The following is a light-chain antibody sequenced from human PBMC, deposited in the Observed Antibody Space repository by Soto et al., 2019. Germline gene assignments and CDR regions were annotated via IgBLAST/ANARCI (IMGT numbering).Light chain of an antibody. V-gene: IGLV2-14*01. CDR1: SSDVGKYNY. CDR3: SSYTGNSINTVV. J-gene: IGLJ2*01. Sequence: QSVLTQPASVSGSPGQSITISCTGTSSDVGKYNYVSWYQQHPAKAPKLMIFEVSNRPSGVSNRFSGSKSGNTASLTISGLQAEDEAEYYCSSYTGNSINTVVFGGGTKLTVL. CDR2: EVS.